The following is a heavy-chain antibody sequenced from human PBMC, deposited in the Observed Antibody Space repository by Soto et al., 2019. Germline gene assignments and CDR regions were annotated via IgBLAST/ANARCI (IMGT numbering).Heavy chain of an antibody. CDR3: AKTRGDYYYYYHMDV. Sequence: PGGSLRLSCAASGFTLSSYAMSWVRQAPGKGLEWVSALSGSGGNTYYTDSVKGRFTISRDNSKNTLHLQMNSLRADDTAVYHCAKTRGDYYYYYHMDVWGKGTTVTVSS. V-gene: IGHV3-23*01. CDR2: LSGSGGNT. J-gene: IGHJ6*03. D-gene: IGHD2-21*02. CDR1: GFTLSSYA.